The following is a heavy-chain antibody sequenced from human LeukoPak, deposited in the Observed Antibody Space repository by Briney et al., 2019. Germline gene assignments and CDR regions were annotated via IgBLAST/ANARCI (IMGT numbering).Heavy chain of an antibody. CDR1: GYTFTSYG. CDR3: ARVMKQEMGGYCSSTSCRPPYYYYGMDV. Sequence: ASVKVSCKASGYTFTSYGISWVRQAPGQGLEWMGWISAYNGNTNYAQKLQGRVTMTTDTSTSTAYMELRSLRSDDTAVYYCARVMKQEMGGYCSSTSCRPPYYYYGMDVWGQGTTVTVSS. V-gene: IGHV1-18*01. D-gene: IGHD2-2*01. CDR2: ISAYNGNT. J-gene: IGHJ6*02.